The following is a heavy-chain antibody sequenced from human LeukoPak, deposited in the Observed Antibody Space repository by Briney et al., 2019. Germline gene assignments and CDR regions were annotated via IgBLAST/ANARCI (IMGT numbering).Heavy chain of an antibody. J-gene: IGHJ3*02. V-gene: IGHV1-46*01. CDR2: INPSDGST. CDR1: GYTFTISH. D-gene: IGHD5-12*01. CDR3: ARESTFRLLRNVSDI. Sequence: EASVKVSCKASGYTFTISHIHWVRQAPGQGLEWMGMINPSDGSTNYAQKFQGRVTMTSDMSTSTVAMDLSSLRSDDTAVYYCARESTFRLLRNVSDIWGQGTMVTVSS.